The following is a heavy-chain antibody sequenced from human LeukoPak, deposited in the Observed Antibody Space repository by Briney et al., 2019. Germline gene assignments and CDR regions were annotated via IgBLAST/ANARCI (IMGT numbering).Heavy chain of an antibody. CDR2: ISCSGGST. CDR3: AKVYAPEYSSSWARGCFDY. D-gene: IGHD6-6*01. CDR1: GFTFSSYA. J-gene: IGHJ4*02. Sequence: PGGSLRLSCAASGFTFSSYAMSWVRQAPGKGLEWVSAISCSGGSTYYADSVKGRFTISRDNSKNTLYLQMNSLRAEDTAVYYCAKVYAPEYSSSWARGCFDYWGQGTLVTVSS. V-gene: IGHV3-23*01.